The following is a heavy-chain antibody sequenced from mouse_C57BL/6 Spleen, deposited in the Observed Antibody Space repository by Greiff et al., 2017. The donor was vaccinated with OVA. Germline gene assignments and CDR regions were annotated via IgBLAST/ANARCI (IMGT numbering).Heavy chain of an antibody. CDR3: ARANWVEWYFDV. CDR2: ISYSGST. V-gene: IGHV3-1*01. J-gene: IGHJ1*03. D-gene: IGHD4-1*01. CDR1: GYSITSGYD. Sequence: EVQLVESGPGMVKPSQSLSLTCTVTGYSITSGYDWHWIRHFPGNKLEWMGYISYSGSTNYNPFFKSRISITHDTSKNHFFLKLNSVTTEDTAKYYCARANWVEWYFDVWGTGTTVTVSS.